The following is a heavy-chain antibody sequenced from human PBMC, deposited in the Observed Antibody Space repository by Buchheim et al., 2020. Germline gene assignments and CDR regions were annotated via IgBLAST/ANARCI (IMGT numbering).Heavy chain of an antibody. CDR3: AKDHCSTTSCYTYFDY. D-gene: IGHD2-2*02. Sequence: EVQLVESGGGLVQPGVSLRLSCAASGFTFSSYAMNWVRQAPGKGLEWVSTISGSGAGTYYADSVKGRFTISRDKSKNTLYLQMNSLRAEDTAVYYCAKDHCSTTSCYTYFDYWGQGTL. J-gene: IGHJ4*02. V-gene: IGHV3-23*04. CDR1: GFTFSSYA. CDR2: ISGSGAGT.